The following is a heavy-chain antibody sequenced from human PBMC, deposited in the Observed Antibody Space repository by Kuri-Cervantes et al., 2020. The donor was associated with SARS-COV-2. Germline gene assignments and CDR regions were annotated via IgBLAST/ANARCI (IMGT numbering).Heavy chain of an antibody. D-gene: IGHD6-19*01. CDR1: GGSISSYY. CDR2: IYYTGST. V-gene: IGHV4-59*01. CDR3: ARDSSGWSYYYYYYGMDA. Sequence: ESLKISCTVSGGSISSYYWSWIRQPPGKGLEWIGYIYYTGSTNYNPSLKSRVTISVDTSKKQLSLKLSSVTAADTAVYYCARDSSGWSYYYYYYGMDAWGQGTTVTVSS. J-gene: IGHJ6*02.